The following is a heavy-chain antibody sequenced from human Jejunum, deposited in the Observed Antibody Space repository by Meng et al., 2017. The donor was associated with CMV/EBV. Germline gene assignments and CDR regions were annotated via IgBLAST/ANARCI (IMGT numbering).Heavy chain of an antibody. V-gene: IGHV3-74*01. J-gene: IGHJ4*02. CDR2: ITSDGTTT. Sequence: CTASGFSLSACWMHWVRQTPEKGLVWVSRITSDGTTTGYADSVKGRFTISRDNAKNALYLQMNSLRAEDTAVYYCARDLWGLGDYWGQGTLVTVSS. D-gene: IGHD1-26*01. CDR1: GFSLSACW. CDR3: ARDLWGLGDY.